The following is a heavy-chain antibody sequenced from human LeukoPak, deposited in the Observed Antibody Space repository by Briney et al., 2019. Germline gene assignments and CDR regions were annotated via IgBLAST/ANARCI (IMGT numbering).Heavy chain of an antibody. CDR3: ATGIAVAGTVGYFDY. J-gene: IGHJ4*02. D-gene: IGHD6-19*01. V-gene: IGHV1-18*04. CDR2: ISTYNGNT. CDR1: GYTFTSYG. Sequence: ASVKVSCKASGYTFTSYGISWVRQAPGQGLEWMGWISTYNGNTDYAQKLQGRLTMTTGTSTSTAYMELRSLRSDDTAVYYCATGIAVAGTVGYFDYWGQGTLVTVSS.